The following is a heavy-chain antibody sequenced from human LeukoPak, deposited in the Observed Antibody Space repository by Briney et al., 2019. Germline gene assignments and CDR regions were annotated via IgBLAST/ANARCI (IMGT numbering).Heavy chain of an antibody. CDR3: AKVMATIDF. CDR2: ITSTGGSA. CDR1: GFSFTNYY. V-gene: IGHV3-11*04. Sequence: GGSLRLSCAASGFSFTNYYMSWIRQAPGKGLEWVSYITSTGGSAFYADSVKGRFTISRDNAKNSLFLQMNSLRAEDTAVYYCAKVMATIDFWGQGTLVSVSS. J-gene: IGHJ4*02. D-gene: IGHD5-12*01.